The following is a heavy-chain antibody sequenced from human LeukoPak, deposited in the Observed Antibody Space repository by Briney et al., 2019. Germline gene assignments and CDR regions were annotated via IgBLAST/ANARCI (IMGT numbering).Heavy chain of an antibody. J-gene: IGHJ4*02. V-gene: IGHV4-4*02. D-gene: IGHD3-9*01. Sequence: SGTLSLSCAVSGGSISSSNWWSWVRQPPGKGLEWIGEIYHSGSTNYNPSPKSRVTISVDKSKNQFSLKLSSVTAADTAVYYCASSHYDILTGYLSLFDYWGQGTLVTVSS. CDR2: IYHSGST. CDR1: GGSISSSNW. CDR3: ASSHYDILTGYLSLFDY.